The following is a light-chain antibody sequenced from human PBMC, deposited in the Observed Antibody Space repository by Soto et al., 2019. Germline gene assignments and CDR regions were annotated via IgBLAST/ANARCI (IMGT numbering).Light chain of an antibody. J-gene: IGKJ4*01. CDR2: GAS. V-gene: IGKV3-20*01. CDR1: QSVSSSY. CDR3: QQYGSSLPHT. Sequence: EIVLTQSPGTLSLSPGERATLSCRASQSVSSSYLAWYQQKPGQAPRLLIYGASSRATGIPDRFSGSGSGTDFTLTISRLEPEDFAVYYCQQYGSSLPHTFGGGTKVDIK.